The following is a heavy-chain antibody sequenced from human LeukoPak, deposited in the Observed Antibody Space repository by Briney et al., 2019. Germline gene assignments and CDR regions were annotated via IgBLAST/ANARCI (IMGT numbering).Heavy chain of an antibody. J-gene: IGHJ3*02. Sequence: GGSLRLSCAASGFTFDDYGMSWVRQVPGKGLEWVSGISWNGGSTGYADSVKGRFTISRDNAKNSLYLQMNSLRAEDTALYYCARKYSGSYYDFGAFDIWGQGTMVTVSS. CDR1: GFTFDDYG. CDR3: ARKYSGSYYDFGAFDI. D-gene: IGHD1-26*01. V-gene: IGHV3-20*04. CDR2: ISWNGGST.